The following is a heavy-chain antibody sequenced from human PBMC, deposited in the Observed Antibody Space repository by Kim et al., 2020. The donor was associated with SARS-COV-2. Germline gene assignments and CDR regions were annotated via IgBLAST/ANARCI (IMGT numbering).Heavy chain of an antibody. CDR3: ARGREHCSITSCYISDAFDI. Sequence: GGSLRLSCAASGFTFSSYDMHWVRQATGKGLEWVSAIGTAGDTYYPGSVKGRFTISRENAKNSLYLQMNSLRAGDTAVYYCARGREHCSITSCYISDAFDIWGQGTMVTVSS. J-gene: IGHJ3*02. D-gene: IGHD2-2*02. CDR1: GFTFSSYD. V-gene: IGHV3-13*01. CDR2: IGTAGDT.